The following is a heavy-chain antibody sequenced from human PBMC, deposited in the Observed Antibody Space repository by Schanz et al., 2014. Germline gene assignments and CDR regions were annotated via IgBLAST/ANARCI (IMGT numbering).Heavy chain of an antibody. D-gene: IGHD1-20*01. CDR2: INAHTGNT. CDR1: GYIFGSHG. J-gene: IGHJ3*02. Sequence: QLMQSGSEVRKPGASVKVSCKASGYIFGSHGMTWVRQAPGQGPELMGWINAHTGNTQYAQKFQGRVNMTRDTVTTTVHLELTRLRTDDTAIYYCARVHIATHRYNGPGAFDIWGQGTRGTVSS. V-gene: IGHV1-18*01. CDR3: ARVHIATHRYNGPGAFDI.